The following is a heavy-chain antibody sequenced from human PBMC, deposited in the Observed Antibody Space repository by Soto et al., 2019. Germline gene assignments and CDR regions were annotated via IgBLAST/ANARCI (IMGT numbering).Heavy chain of an antibody. D-gene: IGHD6-19*01. CDR3: ARMYSSGSGWFHP. Sequence: SETLSLTCTVSGGSITSGDNYWSWIRQPPGKGLEWIGYIYYSGHTYYNPSLRSRVSISGDTSSNQFSMSLTSVTAADTARYYCARMYSSGSGWFHPWGQGTLVTVSS. CDR1: GGSITSGDNY. V-gene: IGHV4-30-4*01. CDR2: IYYSGHT. J-gene: IGHJ5*02.